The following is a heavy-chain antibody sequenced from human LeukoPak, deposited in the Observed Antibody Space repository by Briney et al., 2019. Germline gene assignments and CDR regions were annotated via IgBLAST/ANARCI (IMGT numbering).Heavy chain of an antibody. V-gene: IGHV1-69*01. CDR1: GGTFSSYA. D-gene: IGHD6-13*01. CDR2: IIPIFGTA. Sequence: SVKVSCKASGGTFSSYAISWVRQTPGQGLEWMGGIIPIFGTANYAQKFQGRVTITADESTSTAYMELSSLRSEDTAVYYCARLGYSSSWLDYWGQGTLVTVSS. CDR3: ARLGYSSSWLDY. J-gene: IGHJ4*02.